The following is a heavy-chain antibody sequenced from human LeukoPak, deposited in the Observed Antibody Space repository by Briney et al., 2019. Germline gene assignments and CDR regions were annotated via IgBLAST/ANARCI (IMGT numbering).Heavy chain of an antibody. CDR2: IDRDGSRI. Sequence: GGSLRLSCAVSGFTFSSYWMHWVRRAPGKGLVWVSRIDRDGSRINYADSVKGRFTISRDNGKNTLFLQMNSLRAEDAAVYYCVRGNDYGGPHYWGQGTLVTVSS. CDR3: VRGNDYGGPHY. CDR1: GFTFSSYW. V-gene: IGHV3-74*01. D-gene: IGHD4-23*01. J-gene: IGHJ4*02.